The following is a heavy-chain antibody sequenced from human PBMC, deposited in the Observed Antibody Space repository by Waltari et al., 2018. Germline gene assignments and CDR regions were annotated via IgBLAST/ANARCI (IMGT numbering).Heavy chain of an antibody. CDR1: GYTFTGYY. J-gene: IGHJ6*02. CDR3: ARASTVTNYYYYYGMDV. Sequence: QVQLVQSGAEVKKPGASVKVSCKASGYTFTGYYMHWVRQAPGQGLEWMGWINPNSGGTNYAQKCQGRVTMTRDTSISTAYMELSRLRSDDTAVYYCARASTVTNYYYYYGMDVWGQGTTVTVSS. D-gene: IGHD4-17*01. CDR2: INPNSGGT. V-gene: IGHV1-2*02.